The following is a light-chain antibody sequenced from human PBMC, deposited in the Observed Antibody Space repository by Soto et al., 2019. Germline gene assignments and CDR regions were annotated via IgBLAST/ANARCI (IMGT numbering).Light chain of an antibody. CDR3: QLYDPLPLLS. J-gene: IGKJ4*01. CDR2: DAS. CDR1: QDIKDY. Sequence: DIEVTQSPSSLSASVGDRVTITCQASQDIKDYLNWYQQKPGEAPKLLIHDASRLEAGVSSRFSGRRSGTAFTLPISSLQPEDIAIYYSQLYDPLPLLSFGGGTKVEMK. V-gene: IGKV1-33*01.